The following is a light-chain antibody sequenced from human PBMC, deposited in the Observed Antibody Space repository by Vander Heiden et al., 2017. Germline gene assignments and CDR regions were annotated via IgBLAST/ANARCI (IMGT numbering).Light chain of an antibody. J-gene: IGKJ2*01. CDR3: QQYNNSYT. V-gene: IGKV3-15*01. Sequence: EIVMTQSPATLSVSPGERATLSSRASQSVRSNLAWYQQKPGQAPRLLIYGASTRATGIPARFSGSGSGTEFTLTISSLQSEDFAVYYCQQYNNSYTFGQGTKLEIK. CDR1: QSVRSN. CDR2: GAS.